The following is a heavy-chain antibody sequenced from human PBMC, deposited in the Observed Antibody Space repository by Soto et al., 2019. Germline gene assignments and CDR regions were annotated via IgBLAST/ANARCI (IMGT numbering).Heavy chain of an antibody. CDR3: ARALAEPSGGEDGYYYYMDV. V-gene: IGHV3-30*03. J-gene: IGHJ6*03. D-gene: IGHD4-17*01. CDR1: GFTFSSYG. CDR2: ISYDGSNK. Sequence: SLRLSFAASGFTFSSYGMHWVRQAPGKVLEWVAVISYDGSNKYYADSVKGRFTISRDNSKNTLYLQMNSLRAEDTAVYYCARALAEPSGGEDGYYYYMDVWGKGTTVTVS.